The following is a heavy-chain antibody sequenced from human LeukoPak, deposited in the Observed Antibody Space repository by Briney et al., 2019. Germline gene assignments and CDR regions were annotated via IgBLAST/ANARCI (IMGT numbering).Heavy chain of an antibody. CDR3: VKHGEAYSDSKTDY. J-gene: IGHJ4*02. CDR2: ISGSGGTT. D-gene: IGHD4-11*01. Sequence: GGSLRLSCAASGFTFSSFAMRWARQAPGKGLEWVSAISGSGGTTYYADSVKGRFAISRDNSKNTLSLQMNSLRAEDTAIYYCVKHGEAYSDSKTDYWGQGILVTVSS. CDR1: GFTFSSFA. V-gene: IGHV3-23*01.